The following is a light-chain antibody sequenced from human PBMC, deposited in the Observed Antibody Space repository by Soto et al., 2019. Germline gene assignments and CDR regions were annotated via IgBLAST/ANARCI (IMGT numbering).Light chain of an antibody. J-gene: IGLJ2*01. Sequence: HSVLTQPASVSGSPGQSITISCTGTISDIGTYKYVSWYQQYPGKVPKLIIYEVSNRPSGVSNRFSGSKSDNTASLTISGLQPEDEADYYCSSYTTGSTLIFGGGTKLTVL. CDR1: ISDIGTYKY. CDR2: EVS. V-gene: IGLV2-14*01. CDR3: SSYTTGSTLI.